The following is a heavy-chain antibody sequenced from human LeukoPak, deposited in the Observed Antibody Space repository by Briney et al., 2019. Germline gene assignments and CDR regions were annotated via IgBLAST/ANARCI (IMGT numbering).Heavy chain of an antibody. J-gene: IGHJ4*02. CDR1: GFTFSSYW. CDR3: ARGGQYYYDSSGSPEDY. CDR2: IKQDGSEK. V-gene: IGHV3-7*01. D-gene: IGHD3-22*01. Sequence: GGSLRLSCAASGFTFSSYWMSWVRQAPGKGLEWVANIKQDGSEKYYVDSVKGQFTISRDNAKNSLYLQMNSLRAEDTAVYYCARGGQYYYDSSGSPEDYWGQGTLVTVSS.